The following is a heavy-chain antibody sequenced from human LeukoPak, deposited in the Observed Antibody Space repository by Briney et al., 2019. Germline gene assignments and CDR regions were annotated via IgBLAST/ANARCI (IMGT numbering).Heavy chain of an antibody. CDR1: GFTFRHYD. V-gene: IGHV3-23*01. Sequence: GETLRLSCVASGFTFRHYDMSWVRQAPGKGLEWVSSINTSGGSTYYADSLQGRFTISRDNSKNTLHLQMNSLRAEDTAVYYCARLIGGSYSIGFDYWGQGTLITVSS. CDR2: INTSGGST. J-gene: IGHJ4*02. CDR3: ARLIGGSYSIGFDY. D-gene: IGHD1-26*01.